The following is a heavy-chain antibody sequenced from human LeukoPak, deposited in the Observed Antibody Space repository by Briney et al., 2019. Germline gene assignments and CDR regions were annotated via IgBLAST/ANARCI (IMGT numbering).Heavy chain of an antibody. V-gene: IGHV4-31*03. CDR3: ARGGDGYNSGDY. CDR2: IYYSGST. Sequence: SETLSLTCTVSGGSISSGGYYWSWIRRHPGKGLEWIGYIYYSGSTYYNPSLKSRVTISVDTSKNQFSLKLSSVTAADTAVYYCARGGDGYNSGDYWGQGTLVTVSS. CDR1: GGSISSGGYY. J-gene: IGHJ4*02. D-gene: IGHD5-24*01.